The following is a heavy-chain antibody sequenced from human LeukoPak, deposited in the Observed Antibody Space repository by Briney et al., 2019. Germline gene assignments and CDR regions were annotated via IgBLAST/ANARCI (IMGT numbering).Heavy chain of an antibody. J-gene: IGHJ4*02. CDR2: ISGSGGST. Sequence: GGSLRLSCAASGFTFSSYAMSWVRQAPGKGLEWVSAISGSGGSTYYADSVKGRFTISRDNSRDTLYLQMNSLRAEDTAVYYCARGYYDYVWGSYYFDYWGQGTLVTVSS. CDR1: GFTFSSYA. CDR3: ARGYYDYVWGSYYFDY. D-gene: IGHD3-16*01. V-gene: IGHV3-23*01.